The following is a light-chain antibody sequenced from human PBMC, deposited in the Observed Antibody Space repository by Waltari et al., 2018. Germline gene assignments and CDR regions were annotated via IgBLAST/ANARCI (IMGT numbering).Light chain of an antibody. CDR2: QDS. V-gene: IGLV3-1*01. CDR1: RLGDKY. J-gene: IGLJ2*01. Sequence: SYELTQPPSVSVSPEQTASLTCSGDRLGDKYAYWYQQKPGQSPVRVIYQDSRRSSGIPERFSGSNSGNTATLTISGSQAMDEADYCQAWDSNTVVFGGGTKLTVL. CDR3: QAWDSNTVV.